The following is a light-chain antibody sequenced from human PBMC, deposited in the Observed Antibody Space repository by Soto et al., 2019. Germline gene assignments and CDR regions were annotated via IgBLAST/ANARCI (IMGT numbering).Light chain of an antibody. Sequence: EMVLTQSPATLSLSPGERATLSCRASQSVNSYLAWYQHKPGQSPRLLIYDASIRATGIPARFSGSGSGTDFTLTIISLEPEDFAVYYCQQRSNWITFGGGTKVDIK. CDR2: DAS. CDR3: QQRSNWIT. J-gene: IGKJ4*01. CDR1: QSVNSY. V-gene: IGKV3-11*01.